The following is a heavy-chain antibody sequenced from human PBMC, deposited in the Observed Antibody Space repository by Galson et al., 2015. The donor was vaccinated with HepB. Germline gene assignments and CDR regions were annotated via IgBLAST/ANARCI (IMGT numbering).Heavy chain of an antibody. CDR3: AKDIGFGPPIDIVVVPAATRYYGMDV. CDR1: GFTFSTYA. V-gene: IGHV3-9*01. J-gene: IGHJ6*02. D-gene: IGHD2-2*01. Sequence: SLRLSCAASGFTFSTYAMHWVRQAPGKGLEWVSGISWNSGSIGYADSVKGRFTISRDNAKNSLYLQMNSLRAEDTALYYCAKDIGFGPPIDIVVVPAATRYYGMDVWGQGTTVTVSS. CDR2: ISWNSGSI.